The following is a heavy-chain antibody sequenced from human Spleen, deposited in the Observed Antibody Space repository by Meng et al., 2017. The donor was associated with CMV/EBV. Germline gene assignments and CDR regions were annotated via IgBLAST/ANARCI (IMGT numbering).Heavy chain of an antibody. J-gene: IGHJ4*02. V-gene: IGHV4-59*01. Sequence: SETLSLTCTVSGGSISSYYWSWIRQPPGKGLEWIGYIYYSGSTNYNPSLKSRVTISVDTSKNQFSLNLSSLTAADTAVYYCARGPTRNYFDYWGQGTLVTVSS. CDR1: GGSISSYY. CDR3: ARGPTRNYFDY. CDR2: IYYSGST.